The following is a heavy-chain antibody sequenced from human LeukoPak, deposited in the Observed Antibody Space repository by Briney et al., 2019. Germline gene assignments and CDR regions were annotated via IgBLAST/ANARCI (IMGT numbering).Heavy chain of an antibody. D-gene: IGHD3-10*01. Sequence: PSETLSLTCAVYGGSFSGYYWSWIRQPPGKGLEWIGEINHSGSTNYNPSLKSRVTISVDTSKNQFSLKLSSVTAADTAVYYCARRFTSMVRGVMPSDYWGQGTLVTVSS. CDR1: GGSFSGYY. CDR2: INHSGST. J-gene: IGHJ4*02. V-gene: IGHV4-34*01. CDR3: ARRFTSMVRGVMPSDY.